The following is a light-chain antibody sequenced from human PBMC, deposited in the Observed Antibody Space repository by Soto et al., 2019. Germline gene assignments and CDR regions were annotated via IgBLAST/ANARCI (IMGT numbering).Light chain of an antibody. CDR1: QSISDT. CDR3: QQYVTSPLT. V-gene: IGKV3-20*01. J-gene: IGKJ4*01. CDR2: EAS. Sequence: EIVMTQSPATLSVSPGGRATLSCRASQSISDTLAWYQQKPGQAPRLLIYEASSRSTGIPDRFSGSASGTDFTLTISRLEPEDFAVYYCQQYVTSPLTFGGGTKVDIK.